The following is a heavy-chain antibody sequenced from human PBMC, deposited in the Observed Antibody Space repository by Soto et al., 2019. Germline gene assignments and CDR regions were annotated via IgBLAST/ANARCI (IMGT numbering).Heavy chain of an antibody. CDR3: AAGGGLPRYY. Sequence: PSETLSLTCTVTGGSISSSRYYWGWIRQPPGKGLEWIGSIYYSGSTYYNPSLKSRVTISVDTSKNQFSLKLSSVTAADTAVYYCAAGGGLPRYYWGQGTLVTVS. J-gene: IGHJ4*02. CDR2: IYYSGST. CDR1: GGSISSSRYY. D-gene: IGHD5-12*01. V-gene: IGHV4-39*07.